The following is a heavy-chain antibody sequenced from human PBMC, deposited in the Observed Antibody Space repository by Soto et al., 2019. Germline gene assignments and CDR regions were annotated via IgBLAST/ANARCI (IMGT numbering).Heavy chain of an antibody. CDR1: GGSISRGGYY. D-gene: IGHD5-12*01. J-gene: IGHJ6*03. V-gene: IGHV4-31*03. CDR2: IYYSGGT. CDR3: ARKDSGYAHYMDV. Sequence: PSETLSLTCTVSGGSISRGGYYWSWIRQHPGKGLEWIGYIYYSGGTYYNPSLKSRVTISVDTSENQFSLRLSSVTAADTAVYYCARKDSGYAHYMDVWGKGTTVTVSS.